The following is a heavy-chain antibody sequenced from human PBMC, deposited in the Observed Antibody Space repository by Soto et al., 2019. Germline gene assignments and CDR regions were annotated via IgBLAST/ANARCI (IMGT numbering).Heavy chain of an antibody. CDR1: GGTFSSYA. J-gene: IGHJ5*02. Sequence: QVQLVQSGAEVKKPGSSVKVSCKASGGTFSSYAINWVLQAPGQGLEWMGGIIPMYGPAKYAQKFQGRVTITADESTSTAYMHLSSLRSEDTAVYYCVKVSSMVRGVIDNWFDPWGQGTLVTVSS. V-gene: IGHV1-69*01. CDR2: IIPMYGPA. D-gene: IGHD3-10*01. CDR3: VKVSSMVRGVIDNWFDP.